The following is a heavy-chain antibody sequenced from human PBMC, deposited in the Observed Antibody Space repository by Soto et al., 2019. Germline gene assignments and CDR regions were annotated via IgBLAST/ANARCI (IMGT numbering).Heavy chain of an antibody. CDR2: INAGNGNT. D-gene: IGHD3-3*01. CDR1: GYTFTSYA. Sequence: ASVKVSCKASGYTFTSYAMHWVRQAPGQRLEWMGWINAGNGNTKYSQKFQGRVTITRDTSASTAYMELSSLRSEDTAVYYCARDRGFLEGLCYFDYWGQGTLVTVSS. J-gene: IGHJ4*02. V-gene: IGHV1-3*01. CDR3: ARDRGFLEGLCYFDY.